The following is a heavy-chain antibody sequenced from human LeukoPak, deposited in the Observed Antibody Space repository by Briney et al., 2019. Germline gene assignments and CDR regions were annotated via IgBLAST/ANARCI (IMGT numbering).Heavy chain of an antibody. V-gene: IGHV1-2*02. D-gene: IGHD3-16*01. CDR3: ARGRDYIWGTSDTGGFDY. CDR1: GYTFTDYY. CDR2: LNPNSGAT. J-gene: IGHJ4*02. Sequence: GASVKVSCNASGYTFTDYYLHWVRQAPGQGLEWMGWLNPNSGATNFAQKFQGRVTMTRDTSISTAYMELIRLRSDDTAVYYCARGRDYIWGTSDTGGFDYWGQGTLVTVSS.